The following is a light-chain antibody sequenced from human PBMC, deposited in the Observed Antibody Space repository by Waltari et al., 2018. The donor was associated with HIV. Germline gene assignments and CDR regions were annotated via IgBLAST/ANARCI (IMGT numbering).Light chain of an antibody. V-gene: IGLV2-14*03. CDR1: SGDIGGYNY. Sequence: QSALTQPASVSGSPGQSITISCPVTSGDIGGYNYVSWYQQHPDKAPKVLIYDVSSRPSGVSTRFYGSKSGNTASLTISGLQAEDEAEYYCSSYASGSSIWVFGGGTKLTVL. J-gene: IGLJ3*02. CDR3: SSYASGSSIWV. CDR2: DVS.